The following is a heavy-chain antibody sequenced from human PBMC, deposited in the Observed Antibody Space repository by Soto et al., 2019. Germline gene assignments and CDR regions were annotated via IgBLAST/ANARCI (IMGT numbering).Heavy chain of an antibody. CDR3: AKGSAYYYDSSGYYSWFDP. CDR1: GFTFSSYG. J-gene: IGHJ5*02. CDR2: ISYDGSNK. Sequence: GGSLRLSCAASGFTFSSYGMHWVRQAPGKGLEWVAVISYDGSNKYYADSVKGRFTISRDNSKNTLYLQMNSLRAEDTAVYYCAKGSAYYYDSSGYYSWFDPWGQGTLVTVSS. D-gene: IGHD3-22*01. V-gene: IGHV3-30*18.